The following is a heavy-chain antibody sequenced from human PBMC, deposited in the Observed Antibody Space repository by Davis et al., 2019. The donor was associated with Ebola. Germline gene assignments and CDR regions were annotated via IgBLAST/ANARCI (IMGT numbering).Heavy chain of an antibody. CDR2: IYYSGST. J-gene: IGHJ4*02. Sequence: SETLSLTCTVSGGSISSSSYYWGWIRQPPGKGLEWIGSIYYSGSTYYNPSLKSRVTISVDTSKNQFSLKLSSVTAADTAVYYCARHGRPYCSGGSCYFDYWGQGTLVTVPS. CDR1: GGSISSSSYY. V-gene: IGHV4-39*01. D-gene: IGHD2-15*01. CDR3: ARHGRPYCSGGSCYFDY.